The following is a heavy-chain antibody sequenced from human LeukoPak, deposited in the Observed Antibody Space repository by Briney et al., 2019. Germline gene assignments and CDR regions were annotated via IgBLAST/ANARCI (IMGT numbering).Heavy chain of an antibody. V-gene: IGHV4-59*08. Sequence: PSESLSLTCTVSGGSITNYYWSWIRQPLGKGLEWIGYIYYSGSTNYNPSLKSRVSILVDTSKNQFSLRLTSVTAADTAVYYCARQKYSGSYYFDYWGQRTLVTVSS. J-gene: IGHJ4*02. CDR2: IYYSGST. CDR3: ARQKYSGSYYFDY. D-gene: IGHD1-26*01. CDR1: GGSITNYY.